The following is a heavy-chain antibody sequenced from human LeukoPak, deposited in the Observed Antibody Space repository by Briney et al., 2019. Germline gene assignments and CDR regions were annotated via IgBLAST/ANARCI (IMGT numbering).Heavy chain of an antibody. CDR3: ARVSRSRRMVGATFGY. CDR1: GGSISSSSYY. Sequence: SETLSLTCTVSGGSISSSSYYWGWIRQPPGKGLEWIGSIYYSGSTYYNPSLKSRVTISVDTSKNQFSLKLSSVTAADTAVYYCARVSRSRRMVGATFGYWGQGTLVTVSS. D-gene: IGHD1-26*01. CDR2: IYYSGST. J-gene: IGHJ4*02. V-gene: IGHV4-39*01.